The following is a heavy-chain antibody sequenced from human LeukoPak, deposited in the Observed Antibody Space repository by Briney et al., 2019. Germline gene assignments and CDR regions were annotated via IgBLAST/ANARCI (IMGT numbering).Heavy chain of an antibody. CDR3: AKDGKTRNWNYFQAKPVY. D-gene: IGHD1-7*01. CDR1: GFTFSSYA. J-gene: IGHJ4*02. CDR2: ISGSGGST. V-gene: IGHV3-23*01. Sequence: PGGSLRLSCAASGFTFSSYAMSWVRQAPGKGLEWVSAISGSGGSTYYADSVKGWFTISRDNSKNTLYLQMNSLRAEDTAVYYCAKDGKTRNWNYFQAKPVYWGQGTLVTVSS.